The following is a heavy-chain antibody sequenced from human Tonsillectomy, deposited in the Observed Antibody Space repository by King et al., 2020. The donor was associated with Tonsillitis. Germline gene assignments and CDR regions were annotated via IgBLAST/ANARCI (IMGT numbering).Heavy chain of an antibody. Sequence: QLQESGPGLVKPSETLSLTCTVSGGSISSSSYYWGWIRQPPGKGLEWIGSIYYSGSTYYNPSLKSRVTISVDTSKNQFSLKLNSVTAADTALYYCARPARGGSRWPEPVDYWGQGILVTVSS. CDR2: IYYSGST. J-gene: IGHJ4*02. CDR3: ARPARGGSRWPEPVDY. V-gene: IGHV4-39*01. D-gene: IGHD6-13*01. CDR1: GGSISSSSYY.